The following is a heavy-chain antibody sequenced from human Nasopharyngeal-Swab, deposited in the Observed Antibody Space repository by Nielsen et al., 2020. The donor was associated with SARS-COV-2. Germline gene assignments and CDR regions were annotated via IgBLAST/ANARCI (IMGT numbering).Heavy chain of an antibody. Sequence: GESLKISCAASGFTFSNYAMNWVRQAPGKGLEWVSVITYSGISTYYADSVKGRFTISRDNSKNTLFLQMNNLRAEDTAVYYCARRVVAAPYYFDCWGQGTLVTVS. J-gene: IGHJ4*02. V-gene: IGHV3-23*01. CDR1: GFTFSNYA. CDR3: ARRVVAAPYYFDC. CDR2: ITYSGIST. D-gene: IGHD3-22*01.